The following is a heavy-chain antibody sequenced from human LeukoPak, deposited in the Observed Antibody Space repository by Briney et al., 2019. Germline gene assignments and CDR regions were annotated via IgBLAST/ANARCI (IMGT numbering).Heavy chain of an antibody. CDR3: AKRTSGFCSSTSCYGHDF. J-gene: IGHJ4*02. D-gene: IGHD2-2*03. CDR1: GFTFTSFA. CDR2: VSGSGDST. V-gene: IGHV3-23*01. Sequence: GGSLRLSCATSGFTFTSFAMTWVRQAPGKGLEWVSAVSGSGDSTYYADSVKGRFTISRDNSKNTLYLQMSSLGAEDTAVYYCAKRTSGFCSSTSCYGHDFWGQGTLVTVSS.